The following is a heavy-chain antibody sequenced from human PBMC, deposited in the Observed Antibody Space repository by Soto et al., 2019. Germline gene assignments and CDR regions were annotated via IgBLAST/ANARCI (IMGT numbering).Heavy chain of an antibody. CDR1: GGSISSGGYS. D-gene: IGHD3-9*01. Sequence: SETLSLTCAVSGGSISSGGYSWSWIRQPPGKGLEWIGYIYHSGSTYYNPSLKSRVTISVDRSKDQFSLKLSSVTAADTAVYYCARAKEYYDILTGYYKDYNWFDPWGQGTLVTVSS. J-gene: IGHJ5*02. CDR3: ARAKEYYDILTGYYKDYNWFDP. V-gene: IGHV4-30-2*01. CDR2: IYHSGST.